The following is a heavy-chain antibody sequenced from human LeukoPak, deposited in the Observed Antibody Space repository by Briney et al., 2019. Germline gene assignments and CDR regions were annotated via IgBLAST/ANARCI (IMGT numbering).Heavy chain of an antibody. CDR3: AKSPLWFGESIRGMFGFDY. D-gene: IGHD3-10*01. Sequence: AGGSLRLSCAASGFTFSSYAMSWVRQAPGKGLEWVSAISGSGGSTYYADSVKGRFTISRDNSKNTLYLQMNSLRAEDTAVYYCAKSPLWFGESIRGMFGFDYWGQGTLVTVSS. V-gene: IGHV3-23*01. CDR1: GFTFSSYA. J-gene: IGHJ4*02. CDR2: ISGSGGST.